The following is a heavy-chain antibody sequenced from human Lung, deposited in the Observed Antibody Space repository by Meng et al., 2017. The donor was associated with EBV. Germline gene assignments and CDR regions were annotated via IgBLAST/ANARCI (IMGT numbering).Heavy chain of an antibody. V-gene: IGHV1-18*01. CDR1: GFIFTSYA. CDR3: ARFYCSSTSCPHVLFDY. J-gene: IGHJ4*02. Sequence: VQLVQSGSELKQLGASVKVRCEDSGFIFTSYAISWVRQAPGQGLQYMGWISAYNGNTNYAQELQGRVTITTDTSTSTAYMELRSLRFDDTAVYYCARFYCSSTSCPHVLFDYWGQGTLVTVSS. CDR2: ISAYNGNT. D-gene: IGHD2-2*01.